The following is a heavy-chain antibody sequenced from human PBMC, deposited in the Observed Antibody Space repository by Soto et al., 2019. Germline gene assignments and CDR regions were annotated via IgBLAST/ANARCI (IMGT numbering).Heavy chain of an antibody. Sequence: GGSLRLSCAASGFTFSSYAMSWVRQAPGKGLEWVSAISGSGGSTYYADSVKGRFTISRDNSKNTLYLQMNSLRAEDTAVYYCANALRYSSGEPDYWGQGTLVTVSS. CDR2: ISGSGGST. D-gene: IGHD6-19*01. CDR3: ANALRYSSGEPDY. V-gene: IGHV3-23*01. CDR1: GFTFSSYA. J-gene: IGHJ4*02.